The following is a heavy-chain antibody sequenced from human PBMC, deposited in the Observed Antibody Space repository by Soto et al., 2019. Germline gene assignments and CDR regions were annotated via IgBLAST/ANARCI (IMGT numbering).Heavy chain of an antibody. CDR3: ARVERGTATTVVDAFDI. D-gene: IGHD2-21*02. Sequence: QEQLQQWGAGLFKPSESLSLTCSVYGGFVSCGSYYWSWIRQPPGKGLECIREMSHSGGTHFNPSRKSRATISVDTSKNQFSMKMSSVTAADTALYYCARVERGTATTVVDAFDIWVPGTMVTVSS. J-gene: IGHJ3*02. CDR1: GGFVSCGSYY. CDR2: MSHSGGT. V-gene: IGHV4-34*01.